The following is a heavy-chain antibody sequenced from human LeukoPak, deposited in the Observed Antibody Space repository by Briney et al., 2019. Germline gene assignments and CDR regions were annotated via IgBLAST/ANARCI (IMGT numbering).Heavy chain of an antibody. Sequence: SETLSLTCSVSGGSINSGDFHWSWVRQSPGKGLEWIGYINYRGSTDYNSSLKSRLIISVDTSKNHFSLKLNSVTAADTAVYYCASLGGYYNYWGQGRLVIVSS. J-gene: IGHJ4*02. CDR1: GGSINSGDFH. V-gene: IGHV4-30-4*01. D-gene: IGHD3-22*01. CDR2: INYRGST. CDR3: ASLGGYYNY.